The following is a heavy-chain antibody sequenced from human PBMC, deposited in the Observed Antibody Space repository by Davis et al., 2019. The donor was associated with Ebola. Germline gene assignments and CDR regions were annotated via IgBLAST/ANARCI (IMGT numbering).Heavy chain of an antibody. CDR1: GYTFTRFG. D-gene: IGHD2/OR15-2a*01. V-gene: IGHV1-18*01. CDR3: VRDRETLVPGYYFDGMDV. Sequence: AASVKVSCKASGYTFTRFGISWVRQAPGQGLEWMGWISGLNGNKKYAREVQGRVSLTADTSTRTAYMELRSLSSDDTAVYYCVRDRETLVPGYYFDGMDVWGHGTTVTIS. CDR2: ISGLNGNK. J-gene: IGHJ6*02.